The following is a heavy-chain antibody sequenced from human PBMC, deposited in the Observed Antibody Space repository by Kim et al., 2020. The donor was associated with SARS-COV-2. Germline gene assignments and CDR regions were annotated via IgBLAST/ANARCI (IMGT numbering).Heavy chain of an antibody. CDR2: IKQDGSEK. D-gene: IGHD3-10*01. J-gene: IGHJ6*02. V-gene: IGHV3-7*01. Sequence: GGSLRLSCAASGFTFSSYWMSWVRQAPGKGLEWVANIKQDGSEKYYVDSVKGRFTISRDNAKNSLYLQMNSLRAEDTAVYYCARGITMVRGVIPYYYYGMDVWGQGTTVTVSS. CDR3: ARGITMVRGVIPYYYYGMDV. CDR1: GFTFSSYW.